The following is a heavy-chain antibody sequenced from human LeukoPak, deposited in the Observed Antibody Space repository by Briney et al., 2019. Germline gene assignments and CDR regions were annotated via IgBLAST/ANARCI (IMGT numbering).Heavy chain of an antibody. CDR2: ISYDGSNK. CDR3: ARGGYGVVAGKGLYYYGMDV. V-gene: IGHV3-30*04. D-gene: IGHD6-19*01. J-gene: IGHJ6*02. Sequence: GGSLRLSCAASGFTFSTFAMHWVRQAPGKGLGWVAVISYDGSNKYYADSVKGRFTISRDNSKSTLYLQVNSLRAEDTAVYYCARGGYGVVAGKGLYYYGMDVWGQGTTVTVSS. CDR1: GFTFSTFA.